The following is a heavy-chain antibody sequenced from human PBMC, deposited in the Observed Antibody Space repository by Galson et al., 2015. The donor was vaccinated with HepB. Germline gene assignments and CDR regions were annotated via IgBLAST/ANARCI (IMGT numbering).Heavy chain of an antibody. J-gene: IGHJ4*02. CDR3: ARRGEPEYRHEQKLKWAYYFDY. CDR1: GGTFSNYA. Sequence: SVKVSCKASGGTFSNYAFSWVRQAPGQGLEWMGGIIPIIGTANYAQNFQGRVTITADESTTTVYMELSSLRSEDTAVYYCARRGEPEYRHEQKLKWAYYFDYWGQGTLVTVSS. V-gene: IGHV1-69*13. D-gene: IGHD6-6*01. CDR2: IIPIIGTA.